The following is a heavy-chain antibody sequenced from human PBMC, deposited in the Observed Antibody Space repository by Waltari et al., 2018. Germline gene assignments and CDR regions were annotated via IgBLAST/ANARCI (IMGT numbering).Heavy chain of an antibody. D-gene: IGHD6-19*01. V-gene: IGHV3-23*01. CDR1: GFTFTNYP. Sequence: EVQLLESGGGLVQPGGSLRLSCAASGFTFTNYPMSWVRQAPGKGLEWVSAIGGGGGNIYDADSANGRFTISRDNSNNTVYLQMNSPRVDDTAVYYCVRESPIAVAGSWGQGTLVTVSS. CDR2: IGGGGGNI. J-gene: IGHJ4*02. CDR3: VRESPIAVAGS.